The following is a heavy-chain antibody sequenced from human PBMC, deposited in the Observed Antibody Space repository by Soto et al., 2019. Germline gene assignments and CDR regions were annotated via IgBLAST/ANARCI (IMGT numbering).Heavy chain of an antibody. CDR1: GGTFRTES. D-gene: IGHD4-17*01. CDR2: ILPFFGTA. CDR3: ARGHEYGGNSDAFEV. J-gene: IGHJ3*01. V-gene: IGHV1-69*13. Sequence: QVHLVQSGAEVKKPGSSVKVSCKYSGGTFRTESINWVRQAPGQGPVWMGGILPFFGTADYAPRFQGRVTITADGATTTAYMELRSLTSQDTAVYFCARGHEYGGNSDAFEVWGQGTMVTVSS.